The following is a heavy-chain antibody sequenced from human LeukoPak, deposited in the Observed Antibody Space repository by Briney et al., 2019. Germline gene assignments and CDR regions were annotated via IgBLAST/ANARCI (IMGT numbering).Heavy chain of an antibody. J-gene: IGHJ4*02. CDR3: ARGLDCRSTSCYLDN. V-gene: IGHV3-7*01. CDR2: IKQDGSEK. CDR1: GFTFTKYW. Sequence: GGSLRLSCAASGFTFTKYWMTWVRQAPGKGLEWVANIKQDGSEKFYVDSVKGRFTISRDNAENSLDLQINSLGAEDTAVYYCARGLDCRSTSCYLDNWGQGTQVTVSS. D-gene: IGHD2-2*01.